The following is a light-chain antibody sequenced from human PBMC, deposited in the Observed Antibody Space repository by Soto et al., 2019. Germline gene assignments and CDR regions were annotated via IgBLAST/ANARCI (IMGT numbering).Light chain of an antibody. CDR1: QSVSSN. J-gene: IGKJ5*01. CDR2: GAS. CDR3: QQYGSSPPT. V-gene: IGKV3-20*01. Sequence: EIVMTQSPATLSVSPGERATLSCRASQSVSSNLAWYQQKPGQAPRLLIYGASSRATGIPDRFSGSGSGTDFTLTISRLEPEDFAVYYCQQYGSSPPTFGQGTQLEIK.